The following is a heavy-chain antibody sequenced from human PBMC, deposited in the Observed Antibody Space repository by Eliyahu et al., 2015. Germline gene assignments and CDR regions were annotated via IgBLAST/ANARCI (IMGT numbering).Heavy chain of an antibody. Sequence: EVQLLESGGGLVQPXGVPETXLCSLCGLTFNNYAMSWXRQAPGKGLEWVSGISGSGDSTYYADSVKGRFTISRDNSKNFLYLQMDSLRAEDTALYYCAKHKALTAGSFDHWGQGTLVTVSS. CDR2: ISGSGDST. CDR3: AKHKALTAGSFDH. CDR1: GLTFNNYA. J-gene: IGHJ4*02. V-gene: IGHV3-23*01.